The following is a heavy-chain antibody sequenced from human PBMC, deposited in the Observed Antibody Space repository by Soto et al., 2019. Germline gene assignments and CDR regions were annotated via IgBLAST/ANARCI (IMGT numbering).Heavy chain of an antibody. J-gene: IGHJ4*02. CDR3: AHSPYSSSSYYFDY. CDR1: GFSLSTSGVG. V-gene: IGHV2-5*02. D-gene: IGHD6-6*01. Sequence: QITLKESGPTLVKPTQTLTLTCTFSGFSLSTSGVGGGWIRQPPGKALEWLALIYCDDDKRDSPFLKSRLNITKDTSKNQVVLTMTNMDPVDTATYYCAHSPYSSSSYYFDYWGQGTLVTVSS. CDR2: IYCDDDK.